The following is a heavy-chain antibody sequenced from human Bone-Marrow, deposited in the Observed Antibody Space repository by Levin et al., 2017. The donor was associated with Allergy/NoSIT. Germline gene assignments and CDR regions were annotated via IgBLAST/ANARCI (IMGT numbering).Heavy chain of an antibody. V-gene: IGHV4-39*01. Sequence: SETLSLTCTVSGGSVSSSVYYWAWIRQPPGKGLEWIGSIYYSVTTHYNPSLKSRVTISVDTSKNRFSLRLTSVTAADTAVYYCARLVDSSGYYEGWFHPWGQGTLVTVSS. J-gene: IGHJ5*02. CDR3: ARLVDSSGYYEGWFHP. D-gene: IGHD3-22*01. CDR2: IYYSVTT. CDR1: GGSVSSSVYY.